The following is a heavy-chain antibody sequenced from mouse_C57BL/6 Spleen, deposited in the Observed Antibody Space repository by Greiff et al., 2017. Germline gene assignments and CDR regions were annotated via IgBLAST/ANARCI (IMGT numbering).Heavy chain of an antibody. CDR2: IHPNSGST. V-gene: IGHV1-64*01. CDR3: ARAITTVVEDY. CDR1: GYTFTSYW. J-gene: IGHJ2*01. Sequence: QVQLQQSGAELVKPGASVKLSCKASGYTFTSYWMHWVKQRPGQGLEWIGMIHPNSGSTNYNEKFKSKATLTVDKSSSTAYMQLSSLTSEDSAVYYCARAITTVVEDYWGQGTTLTVSS. D-gene: IGHD1-1*01.